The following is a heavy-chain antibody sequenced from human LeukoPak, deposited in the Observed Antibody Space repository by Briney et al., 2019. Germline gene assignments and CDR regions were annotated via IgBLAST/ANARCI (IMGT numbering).Heavy chain of an antibody. CDR3: ARDNSYGYDY. CDR2: LSKSGNT. J-gene: IGHJ4*02. CDR1: GGSNSSYY. D-gene: IGHD5-18*01. Sequence: SETLSLTCTVSGGSNSSYYWIWMRLPPGKGLEWIGYLSKSGNTNYSPSLKSRVTISVDTSKNQFSLKLNSVTAADTAVYYCARDNSYGYDYWGQGALVTVSS. V-gene: IGHV4-59*01.